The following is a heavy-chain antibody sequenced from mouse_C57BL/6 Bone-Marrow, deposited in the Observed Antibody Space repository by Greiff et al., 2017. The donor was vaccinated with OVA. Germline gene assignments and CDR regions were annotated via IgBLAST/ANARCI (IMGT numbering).Heavy chain of an antibody. CDR1: GYSFTDYN. D-gene: IGHD4-1*01. CDR3: ARGMELGTYFDV. CDR2: INPNYGTT. J-gene: IGHJ1*03. Sequence: EVKLMESGPELVKPGASVKISCKASGYSFTDYNMNWVKQSNGKSLEWIGVINPNYGTTSYNQKFKGKATLTVDQSSSTAYMQLNSLTSEDSAVYYCARGMELGTYFDVWGTGTTVTVSS. V-gene: IGHV1-39*01.